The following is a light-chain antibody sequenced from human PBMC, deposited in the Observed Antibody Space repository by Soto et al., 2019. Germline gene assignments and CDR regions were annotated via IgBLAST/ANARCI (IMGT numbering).Light chain of an antibody. CDR2: EVT. J-gene: IGLJ1*01. V-gene: IGLV2-14*01. CDR1: SSDVGGYNF. CDR3: SSHTAYNTQV. Sequence: QSALTQPASVSGSPGQSIAISCTGTSSDVGGYNFVSWYQQHPGEAPKLIIHEVTNRPSGVSDRFSGSKSGKTASLTISGLQADVEADYYCSSHTAYNTQVFGSGTKVTVL.